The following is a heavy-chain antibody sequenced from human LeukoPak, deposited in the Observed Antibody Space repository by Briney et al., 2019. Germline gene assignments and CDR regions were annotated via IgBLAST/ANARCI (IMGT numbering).Heavy chain of an antibody. CDR3: ARYSSGWKSFDY. CDR1: GFSLTTSGMC. V-gene: IGHV2-70*17. Sequence: SGPALVKPTQTPTLTCTFSGFSLTTSGMCVSWIRQPPGKALEWLARIDWDDDKFYSTSLKTRLTISKDTSKNQVVLTMTNMDPVDTATYYCARYSSGWKSFDYWGQGTLVTVSS. CDR2: IDWDDDK. D-gene: IGHD6-19*01. J-gene: IGHJ4*02.